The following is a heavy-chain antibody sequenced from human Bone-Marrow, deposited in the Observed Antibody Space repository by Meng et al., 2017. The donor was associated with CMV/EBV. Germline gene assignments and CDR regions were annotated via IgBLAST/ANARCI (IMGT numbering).Heavy chain of an antibody. CDR1: GFTFSSYA. J-gene: IGHJ5*02. V-gene: IGHV3-23*01. D-gene: IGHD2-2*01. CDR3: AKPPYCSSTSCGNWFDP. CDR2: ISGSGGST. Sequence: GESLKISCAASGFTFSSYAMSWVRQAPGKGLEWVSAISGSGGSTYYADSVKGRFTISRDNSKNTLYLQMNSLRDEDTAVYYCAKPPYCSSTSCGNWFDPWGQGTLVTVSS.